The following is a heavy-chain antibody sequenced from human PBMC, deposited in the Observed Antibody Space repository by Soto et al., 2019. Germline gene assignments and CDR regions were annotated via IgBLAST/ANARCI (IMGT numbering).Heavy chain of an antibody. CDR1: GFSLSTSGVG. CDR3: ANSVYDRSGYYVPDAFDI. CDR2: IYWNDDK. D-gene: IGHD3-22*01. Sequence: QITLKESGPTLVKPTQTLTLTCTFSGFSLSTSGVGVGWIRQPPGKALEWLALIYWNDDKRYSPSLKSRLTITKDPSKNQVVLTMTTMDPVDPAPYYCANSVYDRSGYYVPDAFDIWGQGTMVTVSS. V-gene: IGHV2-5*01. J-gene: IGHJ3*02.